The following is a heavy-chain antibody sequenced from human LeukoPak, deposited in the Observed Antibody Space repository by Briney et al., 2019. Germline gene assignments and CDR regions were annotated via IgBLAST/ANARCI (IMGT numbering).Heavy chain of an antibody. D-gene: IGHD3-10*01. CDR1: GFTFSSYW. CDR3: ARERYGSGSYTHY. J-gene: IGHJ4*02. CDR2: IRQDESER. V-gene: IGHV3-7*01. Sequence: GGSLRLSCAASGFTFSSYWMTWVRQLPGKGPEWVANIRQDESERYFADSVKGRFTISRDNAKKSVYLHMSSLRAEDTAVYFCARERYGSGSYTHYWGQGTLVTVSS.